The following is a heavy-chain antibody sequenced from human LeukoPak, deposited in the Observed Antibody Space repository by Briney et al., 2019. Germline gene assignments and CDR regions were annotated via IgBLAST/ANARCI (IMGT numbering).Heavy chain of an antibody. CDR1: GGSISSGGYD. CDR3: ARDRIRGSYIFYY. Sequence: SETLSLTCTVSGGSISSGGYDWSWIRQQPGKGLEWIGCIYYSGSTYYNPSLKSRVTISVDTSKNQFSLKLSSVTAADTAVYYCARDRIRGSYIFYYWGQGTLVTVSS. V-gene: IGHV4-31*03. D-gene: IGHD1-26*01. CDR2: IYYSGST. J-gene: IGHJ4*02.